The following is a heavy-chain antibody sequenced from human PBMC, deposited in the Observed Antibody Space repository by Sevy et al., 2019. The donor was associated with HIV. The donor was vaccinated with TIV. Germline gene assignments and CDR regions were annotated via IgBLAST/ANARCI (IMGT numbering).Heavy chain of an antibody. CDR1: GFIFSGYW. CDR3: VRDSAMTKDS. CDR2: IKQDGSEI. V-gene: IGHV3-7*01. Sequence: GGSLRLSCAASGFIFSGYWMSWVRQAPGRGLEWVANIKQDGSEIYYEDSVKGRFTISRDNAKNSLYLQMNSLRVEDTGVYYCVRDSAMTKDSWGQGTLVTVSS. D-gene: IGHD4-17*01. J-gene: IGHJ4*02.